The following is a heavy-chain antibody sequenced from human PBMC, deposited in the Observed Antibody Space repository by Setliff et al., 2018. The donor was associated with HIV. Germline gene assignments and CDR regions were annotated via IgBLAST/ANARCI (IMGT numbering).Heavy chain of an antibody. J-gene: IGHJ4*02. CDR3: LRAAESE. V-gene: IGHV3-74*01. CDR2: ISPDATIA. Sequence: GGSLRLSCTASGFAFSDNWIHWVRQVPGKGLVWVSHISPDATIAGSGDCVKGRFTISRDNAKSTLYLQMNSRRVEDTAVYYCLRAAESEWGQGTLVTVSS. D-gene: IGHD3-10*01. CDR1: GFAFSDNW.